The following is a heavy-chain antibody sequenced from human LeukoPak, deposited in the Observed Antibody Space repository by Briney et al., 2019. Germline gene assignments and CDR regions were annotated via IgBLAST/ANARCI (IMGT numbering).Heavy chain of an antibody. CDR3: ARDEGSSWYGDFDY. V-gene: IGHV1-18*01. CDR2: ISAYNGNT. CDR1: GYTFTSYG. D-gene: IGHD6-13*01. J-gene: IGHJ4*02. Sequence: ASVKVSCKASGYTFTSYGISWVRQAPGQGLEWMGRISAYNGNTNYAQKLQGRVTMTTDTSTSTAYMELRSLRSDDTAVYYCARDEGSSWYGDFDYWGQGTLVTVSS.